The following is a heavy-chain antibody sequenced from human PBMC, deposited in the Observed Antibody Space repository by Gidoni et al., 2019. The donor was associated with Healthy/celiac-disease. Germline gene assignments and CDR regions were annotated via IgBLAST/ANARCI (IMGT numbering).Heavy chain of an antibody. Sequence: QVQLVQSGAEVKKPGASVKVTCKASGYTFTSYYMHWVRQAPGQGLEWMGIINPSGGSTSYAQKCQGRVTMTRDTSTSTVYMELSSLRSEDTVVYYCARASIVVVVAAPDYWGQGTLVTVSS. CDR3: ARASIVVVVAAPDY. CDR2: INPSGGST. J-gene: IGHJ4*02. CDR1: GYTFTSYY. D-gene: IGHD2-15*01. V-gene: IGHV1-46*03.